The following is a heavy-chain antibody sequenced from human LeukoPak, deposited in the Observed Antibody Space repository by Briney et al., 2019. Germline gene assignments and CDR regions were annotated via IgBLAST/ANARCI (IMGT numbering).Heavy chain of an antibody. CDR3: ARVLDTAMVTSAFDI. V-gene: IGHV1-2*02. D-gene: IGHD5-18*01. CDR2: INPNSGGT. J-gene: IGHJ3*02. Sequence: GASVKVSCKASGYTFTGYYMHWVRQAPGQGLEWMGWINPNSGGTNYAQKFQGRVTMTTDTSTSTAYMELRSLRSDDTAVYYCARVLDTAMVTSAFDIWGQGTMVTVSS. CDR1: GYTFTGYY.